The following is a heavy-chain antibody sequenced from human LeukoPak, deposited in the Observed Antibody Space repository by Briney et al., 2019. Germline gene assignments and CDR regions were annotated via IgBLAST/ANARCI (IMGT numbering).Heavy chain of an antibody. CDR2: IWYDGSNK. CDR1: GFTFSSYG. J-gene: IGHJ3*02. Sequence: PGRTLRLSCAASGFTFSSYGMHWVRQAPGKGLEWVAVIWYDGSNKYYADSVKGRFTISRDNSKNTLYLQMNSLRAEDTAVYYCAKDLSHSSPPDAFDIWGQGTMVTVSS. CDR3: AKDLSHSSPPDAFDI. V-gene: IGHV3-33*06. D-gene: IGHD6-13*01.